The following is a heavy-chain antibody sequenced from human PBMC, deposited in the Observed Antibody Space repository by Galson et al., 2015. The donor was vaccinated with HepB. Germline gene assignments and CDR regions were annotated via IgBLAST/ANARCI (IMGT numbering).Heavy chain of an antibody. J-gene: IGHJ1*01. CDR2: ISESGGYT. V-gene: IGHV3-23*01. CDR3: AKHEGQH. Sequence: WVRQAPGKGLEWVSSISESGGYTDYADSAKGRFTISRDNAKNTLYLRVNSLRVDDTAVYYCAKHEGQHWGQGTLVTVSS.